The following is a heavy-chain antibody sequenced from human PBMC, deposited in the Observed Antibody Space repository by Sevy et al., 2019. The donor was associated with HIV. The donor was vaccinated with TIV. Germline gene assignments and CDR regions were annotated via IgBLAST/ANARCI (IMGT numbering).Heavy chain of an antibody. J-gene: IGHJ4*02. CDR2: IYYSGST. CDR1: GGSISSYY. Sequence: SETLSLTCTVSGGSISSYYWSWIRQPPGKGLEWIGYIYYSGSTNYNPSLKSRVTISVDTSKNQFSLKLGSVTAADTAVYYCARGRGYSSSWTFDYWGQGTLVTVSS. V-gene: IGHV4-59*01. D-gene: IGHD6-13*01. CDR3: ARGRGYSSSWTFDY.